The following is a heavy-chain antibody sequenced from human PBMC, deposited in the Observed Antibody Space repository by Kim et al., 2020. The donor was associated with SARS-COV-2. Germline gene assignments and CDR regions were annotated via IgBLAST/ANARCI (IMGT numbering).Heavy chain of an antibody. CDR3: ARFCRFGELPAPLIEFRYGMDV. CDR2: MNPNSGNT. J-gene: IGHJ6*02. V-gene: IGHV1-8*01. D-gene: IGHD3-10*01. Sequence: ASVKVSCKASGYTFTSYDINWVRQATGQGLEWMGWMNPNSGNTGYAQKFQGRVTMTRNTSISTAYMELSSLRSEDTAVYYCARFCRFGELPAPLIEFRYGMDVWGQGTTVTVSS. CDR1: GYTFTSYD.